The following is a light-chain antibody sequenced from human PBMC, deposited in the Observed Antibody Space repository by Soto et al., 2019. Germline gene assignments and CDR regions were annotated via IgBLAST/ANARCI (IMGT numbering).Light chain of an antibody. J-gene: IGKJ2*01. Sequence: IVMTQSPATLSVSPGERATLSCRASQSVRSNLAWYQQKPGQAPRLLISVASTRATDIPARFSGSGSGTEFTLTISSLQSDDFAVHYCQQYNDWPYTFGQGTKLEIK. CDR3: QQYNDWPYT. CDR2: VAS. CDR1: QSVRSN. V-gene: IGKV3-15*01.